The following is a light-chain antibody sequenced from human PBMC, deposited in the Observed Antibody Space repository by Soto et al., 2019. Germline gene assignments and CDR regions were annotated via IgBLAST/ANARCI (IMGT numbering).Light chain of an antibody. CDR1: QSVSSN. Sequence: EIVMTESPATLSVSPGERATLSCGASQSVSSNLAWYQQKPGQAPRLLIFGASARATGIPARFSGSGSGTEFTLTISRLEPEDFAVYYCQQYGSSLPWTFGQGTKVDIK. V-gene: IGKV3-15*01. J-gene: IGKJ1*01. CDR2: GAS. CDR3: QQYGSSLPWT.